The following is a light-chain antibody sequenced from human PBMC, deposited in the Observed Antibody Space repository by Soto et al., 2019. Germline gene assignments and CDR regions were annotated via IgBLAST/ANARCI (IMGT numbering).Light chain of an antibody. CDR1: SSDVGGYNY. CDR3: SSYTSSSTRV. Sequence: QSALTQPASVSGSPGQSITISCTGTSSDVGGYNYVSWYQQHPGKAPKLMIYEVSNRPSGVSKRFSGSKSGNTASLAISGLKAEDVADYYCSSYTSSSTRVFGGGTKVTVL. V-gene: IGLV2-14*01. J-gene: IGLJ3*02. CDR2: EVS.